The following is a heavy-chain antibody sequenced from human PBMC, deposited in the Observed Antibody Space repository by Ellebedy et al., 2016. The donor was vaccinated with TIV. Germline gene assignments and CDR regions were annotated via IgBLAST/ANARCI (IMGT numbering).Heavy chain of an antibody. J-gene: IGHJ4*02. Sequence: ASVKVSXXASGYTFTGYYMHWVRQAPGQGLEWMGWINPNSGGTNYAQKFQGRVTMTRDTSISTAYMELSRLRSDDTAVYYCARDPYSNYGDYWGQGTLVTVSS. CDR2: INPNSGGT. CDR3: ARDPYSNYGDY. CDR1: GYTFTGYY. D-gene: IGHD4-11*01. V-gene: IGHV1-2*02.